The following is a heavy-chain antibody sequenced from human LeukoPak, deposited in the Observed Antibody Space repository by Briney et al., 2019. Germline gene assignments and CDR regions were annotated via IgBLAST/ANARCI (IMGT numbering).Heavy chain of an antibody. V-gene: IGHV3-30-3*01. J-gene: IGHJ4*02. CDR3: ARDRGDY. Sequence: GGSLRLSCAASGFTFSSYAMHWVRQAPGKGLEWVAVISYDGSNKYYADSVKGRFTIPRDNSKNTLYLQMNSLRAEDTAVYYCARDRGDYWGQGTLVTVSS. CDR1: GFTFSSYA. CDR2: ISYDGSNK.